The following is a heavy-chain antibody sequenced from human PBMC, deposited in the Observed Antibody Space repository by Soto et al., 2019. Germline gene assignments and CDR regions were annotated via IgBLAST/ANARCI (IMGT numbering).Heavy chain of an antibody. CDR2: IFYSGST. Sequence: SETLSLTCTVSGGSISSSSYYWGWIRQPPGKGLEWIGSIFYSGSTYYNPSLKSRVTISVDTSKNQFSLKLSSVTAADTAVYYCARDQDVLVPAAKPTKRYYYYYGMDVWGQGTTVTVSS. J-gene: IGHJ6*02. D-gene: IGHD2-2*02. V-gene: IGHV4-39*07. CDR3: ARDQDVLVPAAKPTKRYYYYYGMDV. CDR1: GGSISSSSYY.